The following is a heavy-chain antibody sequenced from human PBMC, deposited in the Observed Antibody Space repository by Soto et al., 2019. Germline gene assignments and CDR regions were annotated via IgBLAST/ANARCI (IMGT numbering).Heavy chain of an antibody. CDR1: EFTFSTYW. V-gene: IGHV3-7*02. Sequence: EVQLVESGGGLVQPGGSLRLSCAVSEFTFSTYWMTWVRQAPGKGLEWVANIKQDGSEKNYLESLRGRFTISSDNAKKSLYLEMNSLRSEDTAVYYCAGGSCWESASWGQGTLAPVSS. CDR3: AGGSCWESAS. J-gene: IGHJ4*02. CDR2: IKQDGSEK. D-gene: IGHD3-10*01.